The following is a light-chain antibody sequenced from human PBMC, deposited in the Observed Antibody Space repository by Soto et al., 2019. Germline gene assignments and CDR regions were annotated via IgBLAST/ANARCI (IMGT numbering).Light chain of an antibody. J-gene: IGLJ2*01. Sequence: QSALTQPASVSGSPGQSITISCTGTSSDIGNNNLVSWYQQHPGKAPKLIIYEGSKRPSGVSNRFSASKSGNTASLTISGLQAEDGADYYCCSFAGSTPSFGGGTKLTVL. CDR2: EGS. CDR1: SSDIGNNNL. V-gene: IGLV2-23*01. CDR3: CSFAGSTPS.